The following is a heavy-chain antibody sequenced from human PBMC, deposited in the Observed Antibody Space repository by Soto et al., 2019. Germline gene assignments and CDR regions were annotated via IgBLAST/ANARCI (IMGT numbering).Heavy chain of an antibody. CDR3: ARAVRVVGDAFDI. CDR2: TRNKANGYRT. CDR1: ECPSGDHC. D-gene: IGHD1-1*01. Sequence: RHWWAVAECPSGDHCRRCISQIPGRGLEWVIYTRNKANGYRTEYAASVRGRFIISRDDSTSIAYLQMNSLKTDDTAVYFCARAVRVVGDAFDIWGQGTMVTVSS. J-gene: IGHJ3*02. V-gene: IGHV3-49*03.